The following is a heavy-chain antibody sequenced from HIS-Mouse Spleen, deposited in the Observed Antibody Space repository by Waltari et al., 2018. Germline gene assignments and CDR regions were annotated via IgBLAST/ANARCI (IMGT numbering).Heavy chain of an antibody. CDR2: IYTSGST. V-gene: IGHV4-4*07. CDR1: GGSISSYY. J-gene: IGHJ3*02. D-gene: IGHD3-3*01. Sequence: TVSGGSISSYYWSWIRQPAGKGLEWIGRIYTSGSTNYNPSLKSRVTMSVDTSKNQFSLKLSSVTAADTAVYYCARDFHDFWSGYYGGDKKHDAFDIWGQGTMVTVSS. CDR3: ARDFHDFWSGYYGGDKKHDAFDI.